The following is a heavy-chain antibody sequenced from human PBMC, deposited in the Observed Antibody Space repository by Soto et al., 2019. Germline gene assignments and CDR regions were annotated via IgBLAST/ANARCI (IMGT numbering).Heavy chain of an antibody. V-gene: IGHV3-9*01. CDR1: GLNFDDFA. CDR3: AKGRYDFWSPYYFDS. D-gene: IGHD3-3*01. Sequence: AGGSLRLSCVGTGLNFDDFAMQWVRQAPGKGLEWVSGITWNSRVLAYADSVKGRFTISRDNARNSLYLQMDSLRDEDTALYYCAKGRYDFWSPYYFDSWGQGTLVTVSS. J-gene: IGHJ4*02. CDR2: ITWNSRVL.